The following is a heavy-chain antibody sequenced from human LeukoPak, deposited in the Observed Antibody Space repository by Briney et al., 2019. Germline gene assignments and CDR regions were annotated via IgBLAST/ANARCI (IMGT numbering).Heavy chain of an antibody. CDR2: IYYSGST. V-gene: IGHV4-30-4*08. CDR3: ARDLMTLVAFDI. D-gene: IGHD6-6*01. J-gene: IGHJ3*02. CDR1: GGSISSGDYY. Sequence: SETLSLTCTVSGGSISSGDYYWSWIRQPPGKGLEWIGYIYYSGSTYYNPSLKSRVTISVDTSKNQFSLKLSSVTAADTAVYYCARDLMTLVAFDIWGQGTMVTVSS.